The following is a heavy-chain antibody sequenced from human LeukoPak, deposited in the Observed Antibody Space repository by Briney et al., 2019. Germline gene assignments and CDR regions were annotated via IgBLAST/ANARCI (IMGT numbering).Heavy chain of an antibody. D-gene: IGHD3-22*01. J-gene: IGHJ4*02. CDR3: ARDYYDSSGHYYVDY. CDR1: GFTFSDHY. Sequence: GGSLRLSCAASGFTFSDHYMSWIRQVPGKGLEWVSYISTSGTYTNYADSVKGRFTISRDNAKNSLYLQMNSLRDEDTAVYYCARDYYDSSGHYYVDYWGQGTRVTVSS. V-gene: IGHV3-11*06. CDR2: ISTSGTYT.